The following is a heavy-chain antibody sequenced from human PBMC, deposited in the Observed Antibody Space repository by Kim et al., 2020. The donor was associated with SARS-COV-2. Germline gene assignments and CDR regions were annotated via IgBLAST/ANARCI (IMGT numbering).Heavy chain of an antibody. D-gene: IGHD3-16*02. J-gene: IGHJ4*02. CDR2: INTDTGSP. CDR1: GYTFTNHA. CDR3: ARVVWGGYRYIDS. Sequence: ASVKVSCKASGYTFTNHAINWVRQAPGRGLEWMGWINTDTGSPTYAPDFTGRFVFSLDTSVSTAYLQIRRLEAEDTALYYCARVVWGGYRYIDSWGQGTLVTVSS. V-gene: IGHV7-4-1*02.